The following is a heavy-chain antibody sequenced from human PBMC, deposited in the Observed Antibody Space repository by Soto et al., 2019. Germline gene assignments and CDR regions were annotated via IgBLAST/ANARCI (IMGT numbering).Heavy chain of an antibody. J-gene: IGHJ6*02. Sequence: QVQLMQSGPEMKKPGASVKLSCKASGYTFTTYSMHWVRQAPGQRLEWMGWIHAGNGNTEHSQKFQGRVTITRDTSASTAYLELGSLRSEDTAVYYCARAACSSTSCYNYYAYGMDVWGQGTEVTVS. V-gene: IGHV1-3*01. D-gene: IGHD2-2*01. CDR1: GYTFTTYS. CDR2: IHAGNGNT. CDR3: ARAACSSTSCYNYYAYGMDV.